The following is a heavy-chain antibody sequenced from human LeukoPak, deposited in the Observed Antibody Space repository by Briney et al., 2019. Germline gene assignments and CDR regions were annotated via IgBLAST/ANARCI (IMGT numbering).Heavy chain of an antibody. CDR1: SDSISSSNW. V-gene: IGHV4-4*02. J-gene: IGHJ4*02. Sequence: SETLSLTCAVSSDSISSSNWWSWVRQSPGKGLEWIGEIYHSGKSTYNPSLKSRVTISVDKSKNQVSLKLTSVTAADTAVYYCARFSRKHSSGWFLFDYWGQGTLVTVSS. D-gene: IGHD6-19*01. CDR3: ARFSRKHSSGWFLFDY. CDR2: IYHSGKS.